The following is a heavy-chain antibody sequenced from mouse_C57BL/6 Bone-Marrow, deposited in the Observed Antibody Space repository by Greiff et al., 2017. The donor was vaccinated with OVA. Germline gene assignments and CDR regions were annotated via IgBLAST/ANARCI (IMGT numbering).Heavy chain of an antibody. Sequence: EVQLQQSGPELVKPGASVKISCKASGYSFTGYYMNWVKQSPEKSLEWIGEINPSTGGTTYNQKFKAKATLTVDKSSSTAYMQLKSLTSEDSAVYYCARHGPYAMDYWGQGTSVTVSS. J-gene: IGHJ4*01. CDR1: GYSFTGYY. CDR3: ARHGPYAMDY. CDR2: INPSTGGT. V-gene: IGHV1-42*01.